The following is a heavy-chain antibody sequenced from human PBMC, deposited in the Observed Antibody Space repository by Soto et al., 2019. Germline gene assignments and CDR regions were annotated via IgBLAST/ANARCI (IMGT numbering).Heavy chain of an antibody. V-gene: IGHV2-26*04. Sequence: QVTVKESGPVLVKPTETLTLTCTVSGFSLSNAGLGVSWIRQPPGKALEWLAHIFSNDEKSYSTSLKSRLTVSQDXXKSQVVLIMTNMDPVDTATYYCASTYSTSWYWFDPWGQGTLVTVSS. CDR1: GFSLSNAGLG. CDR3: ASTYSTSWYWFDP. CDR2: IFSNDEK. D-gene: IGHD6-13*01. J-gene: IGHJ5*02.